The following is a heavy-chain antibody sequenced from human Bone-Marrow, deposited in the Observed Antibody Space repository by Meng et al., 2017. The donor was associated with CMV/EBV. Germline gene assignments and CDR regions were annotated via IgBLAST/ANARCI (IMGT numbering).Heavy chain of an antibody. D-gene: IGHD5-12*01. CDR1: GFSFNDYG. V-gene: IGHV3-30*03. CDR2: ITFDGSNT. CDR3: ARAMIIAAGALDF. Sequence: GGSLRLSCAVSGFSFNDYGMHWVRQTPGKGLEWLTFITFDGSNTYYADSVKGRFTISRDNSKDTLYLQMHSLRNDDTAVYYCARAMIIAAGALDFWGQGTLVTVSS. J-gene: IGHJ4*02.